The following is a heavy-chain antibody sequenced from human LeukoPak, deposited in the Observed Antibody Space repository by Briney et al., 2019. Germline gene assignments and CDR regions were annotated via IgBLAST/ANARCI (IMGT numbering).Heavy chain of an antibody. CDR1: GFSFSSYT. CDR2: ISSGSSTI. J-gene: IGHJ4*02. D-gene: IGHD2-15*01. CDR3: ARGYCSGGSFYNLDY. Sequence: GGSLRLSCAAAGFSFSSYTMNWVRQAPGKGLEWTSYISSGSSTIYYADSVKGRFTISRDNAKNSLYLQMNRLRAEDTAVYYCARGYCSGGSFYNLDYWGQGTLVTVSS. V-gene: IGHV3-48*01.